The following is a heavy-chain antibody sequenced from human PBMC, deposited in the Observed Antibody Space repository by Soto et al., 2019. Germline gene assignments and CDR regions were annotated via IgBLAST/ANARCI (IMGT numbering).Heavy chain of an antibody. D-gene: IGHD3-10*01. V-gene: IGHV3-23*01. CDR2: FRAGGDDGTT. Sequence: GSLRLSCAASGFTFSSYGMHWVRQAPGKGLEWVSGFRAGGDDGTTYYADSVKGRFTISRDNSKNTLFLQMNSLRAEDTAIYYCAKKVNSGSGSQYFDYFGQGTLVTVSS. J-gene: IGHJ4*02. CDR1: GFTFSSYG. CDR3: AKKVNSGSGSQYFDY.